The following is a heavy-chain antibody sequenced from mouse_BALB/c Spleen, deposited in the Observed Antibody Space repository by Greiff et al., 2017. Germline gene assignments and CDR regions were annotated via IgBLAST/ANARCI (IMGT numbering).Heavy chain of an antibody. CDR3: ARIGQLGLRAMDY. Sequence: EVQLQQSGPELVKPGASVKISCKASGYSFTDYIMLWVKQSHGKSLEWIGNINPYYGSTSYNLKFKGKATLTVDKSSSTAYMQLNSLTSEDSAVYYCARIGQLGLRAMDYWGQGTSVTVSS. CDR2: INPYYGST. D-gene: IGHD3-1*01. J-gene: IGHJ4*01. CDR1: GYSFTDYI. V-gene: IGHV1-39*01.